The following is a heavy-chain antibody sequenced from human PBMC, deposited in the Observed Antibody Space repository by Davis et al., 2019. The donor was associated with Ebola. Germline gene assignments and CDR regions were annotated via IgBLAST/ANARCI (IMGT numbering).Heavy chain of an antibody. Sequence: GGSLSLSCAASGFTFSSRGMHWVRQAPGKGLEWVALISDDGSNKYYADSVKGRFTISRDNAKNSLYLEMNSLKTEDTAVYYCARVQRWLQLTGGLDYWGQGILVTVSS. D-gene: IGHD5-24*01. CDR1: GFTFSSRG. CDR3: ARVQRWLQLTGGLDY. J-gene: IGHJ4*02. CDR2: ISDDGSNK. V-gene: IGHV3-30*03.